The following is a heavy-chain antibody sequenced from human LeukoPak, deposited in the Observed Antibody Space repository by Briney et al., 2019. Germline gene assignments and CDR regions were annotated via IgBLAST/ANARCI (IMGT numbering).Heavy chain of an antibody. D-gene: IGHD1-1*01. CDR2: IIPIFGTA. CDR3: ARDLGSHTTGTTSGFDP. J-gene: IGHJ5*02. V-gene: IGHV1-69*01. Sequence: SVKVSCKPSGGTFSSYAISWVRQAPGQGLEWMGGIIPIFGTANYAQKFQGRVTITADESTSTAYMELSSLRSEDTAVYYRARDLGSHTTGTTSGFDPWGQGTLVTVSS. CDR1: GGTFSSYA.